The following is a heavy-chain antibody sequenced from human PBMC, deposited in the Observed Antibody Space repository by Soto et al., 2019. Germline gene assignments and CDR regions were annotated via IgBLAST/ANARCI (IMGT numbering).Heavy chain of an antibody. Sequence: QVQLVESGGGVVQPGRSLRLSCAASGFTFNRYGMHWVRQAPGKGLEWVAVIWFDGSNRDYADSVKGRFTISRDNSKNTLYLQMNSLRAEDTAVSYCARDVFSQGSYYFDYWGQGTLVTVSS. V-gene: IGHV3-33*01. CDR3: ARDVFSQGSYYFDY. CDR2: IWFDGSNR. CDR1: GFTFNRYG. J-gene: IGHJ4*02.